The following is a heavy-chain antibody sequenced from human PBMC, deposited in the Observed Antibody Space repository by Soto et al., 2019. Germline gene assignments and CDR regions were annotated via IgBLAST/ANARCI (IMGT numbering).Heavy chain of an antibody. CDR1: GYTFTSYD. J-gene: IGHJ6*02. CDR3: ARAREYYYGMDV. V-gene: IGHV1-8*01. Sequence: QVQLVKSGAEVKKPGASVKVSCKASGYTFTSYDINWVRQATGQGLEWMGWMNPNSGNTGYAQKFQGRVTMTRNTSISTASMELSSLRSEDTAVYYCARAREYYYGMDVCGQWTTVTVSS. CDR2: MNPNSGNT.